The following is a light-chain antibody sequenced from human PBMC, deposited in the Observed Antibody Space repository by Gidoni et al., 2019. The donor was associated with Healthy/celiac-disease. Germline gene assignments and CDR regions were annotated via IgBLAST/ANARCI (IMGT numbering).Light chain of an antibody. CDR2: AAS. J-gene: IGKJ4*01. Sequence: DIQMTQSPPSLSASVGDRVTITCLASQGISNYLAWYQQKPGKVPKLLIYAASTLQSGVPSRFSGSGSGTDFTLTISSLQPEDVATYYCQKYNSPPLTFGGGTKVEIK. CDR1: QGISNY. CDR3: QKYNSPPLT. V-gene: IGKV1-27*01.